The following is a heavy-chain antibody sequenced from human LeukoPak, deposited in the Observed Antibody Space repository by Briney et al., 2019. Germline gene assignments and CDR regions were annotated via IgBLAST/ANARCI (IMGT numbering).Heavy chain of an antibody. CDR2: INPSDSYT. J-gene: IGHJ4*02. V-gene: IGHV5-10-1*01. Sequence: GESLKISCQGSGYSFTGYWISWVRQMPGKDLESMGKINPSDSYTNFSPSFQGHVTISADNSINTAYLQWSSLKASDTAMYYCAAMGSAYYGDFDYWGQGTLVTVSS. CDR1: GYSFTGYW. CDR3: AAMGSAYYGDFDY. D-gene: IGHD3-3*01.